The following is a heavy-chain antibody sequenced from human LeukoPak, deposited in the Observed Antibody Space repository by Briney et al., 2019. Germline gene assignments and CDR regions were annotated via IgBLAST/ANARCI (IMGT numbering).Heavy chain of an antibody. J-gene: IGHJ4*01. CDR2: VFTSGNT. CDR1: GGSITRGSYY. Sequence: SETLSLTCAVSGGSITRGSYYSTWIRQPAGTALEWIGHVFTSGNTNYNPSLKGRVTISIETSKSQFSLNLNSVTAADTAVHYCARGTGSLFYWGHGSLVTVSS. D-gene: IGHD3-10*01. V-gene: IGHV4-61*09. CDR3: ARGTGSLFY.